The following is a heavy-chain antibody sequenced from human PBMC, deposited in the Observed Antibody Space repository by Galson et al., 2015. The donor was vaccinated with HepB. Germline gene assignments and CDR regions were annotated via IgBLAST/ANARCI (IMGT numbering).Heavy chain of an antibody. CDR3: ARGLGYCSGGSCYSQTFDY. D-gene: IGHD2-15*01. Sequence: SVKVSCKASGGTFSSYAISWVRQAPGQGLEWMGGIIPIFGTANYAQKFQGRVTITADESTSTAYMELSSLRSEDTAVYYCARGLGYCSGGSCYSQTFDYWGQGTLVTVSS. V-gene: IGHV1-69*13. CDR2: IIPIFGTA. CDR1: GGTFSSYA. J-gene: IGHJ4*02.